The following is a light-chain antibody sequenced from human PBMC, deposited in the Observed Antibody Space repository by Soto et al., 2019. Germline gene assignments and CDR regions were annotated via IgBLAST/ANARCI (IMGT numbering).Light chain of an antibody. CDR2: GAT. CDR3: QQYDTSPPLYT. CDR1: QSISSN. Sequence: EIVMTQSPAILSVSPGDRATLSCRANQSISSNLAWYQQKPGQAPRLLIYGATTRATGIPARFSGSGSGTDFTLTINSLQSEDFAVYYCQQYDTSPPLYTFGQGTKLEIK. J-gene: IGKJ2*01. V-gene: IGKV3D-15*01.